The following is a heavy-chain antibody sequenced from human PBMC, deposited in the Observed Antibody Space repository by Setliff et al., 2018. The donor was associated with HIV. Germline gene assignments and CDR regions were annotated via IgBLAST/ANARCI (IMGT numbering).Heavy chain of an antibody. CDR1: GGSISSYY. J-gene: IGHJ4*02. D-gene: IGHD6-13*01. Sequence: SETLSLTCTVSGGSISSYYWGWIRQPAGKGLEWIGRIYTSGSTNYNPSLKSRVTMSVDTSKNQFSLKLSSVTAADTAVYYCAKTGGSSWYFYFDYWGQGTLVTVSS. CDR2: IYTSGST. V-gene: IGHV4-4*07. CDR3: AKTGGSSWYFYFDY.